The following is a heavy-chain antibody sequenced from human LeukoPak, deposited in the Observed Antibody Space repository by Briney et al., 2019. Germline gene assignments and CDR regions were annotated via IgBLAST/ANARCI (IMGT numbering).Heavy chain of an antibody. CDR2: IYHSGST. Sequence: KSSETLSLTCAVSGGSISSGGYSWSWIRQPPGKGLEWIGYIYHSGSTYYNPSLKSRVTISVDRSKNQFSLKLSSVTAADTAVYYCAGHYGDSEGNWFDPWGQGTLVTVSS. D-gene: IGHD4-17*01. J-gene: IGHJ5*02. V-gene: IGHV4-30-2*01. CDR3: AGHYGDSEGNWFDP. CDR1: GGSISSGGYS.